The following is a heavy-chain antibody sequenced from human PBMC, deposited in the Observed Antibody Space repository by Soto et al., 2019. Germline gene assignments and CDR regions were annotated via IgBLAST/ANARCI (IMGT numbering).Heavy chain of an antibody. CDR1: GGSISRYY. Sequence: QVQLQESGPGLVKPSETLALTCTVSGGSISRYYLSWIRQPPGQGPAWIGYIYYSGSTNYNPSLKSRVTISVDTSKNQFSLKLSSVTAADTAVYYCARLSGSLDYWGQGTLVTVSS. J-gene: IGHJ4*02. CDR2: IYYSGST. CDR3: ARLSGSLDY. D-gene: IGHD3-10*01. V-gene: IGHV4-59*08.